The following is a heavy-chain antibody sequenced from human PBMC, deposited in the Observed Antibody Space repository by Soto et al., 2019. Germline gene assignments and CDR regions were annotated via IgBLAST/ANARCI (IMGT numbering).Heavy chain of an antibody. CDR2: IKKDGSQI. CDR1: GFSFGSSW. Sequence: EVQLVESGGGLVQPGGSLRLSCVASGFSFGSSWMTWVRQAPGKGLEWVANIKKDGSQISYLDSVRGRFTISRDNAKNSLYLQMNSLRAEDTALYYCARDVSPGSSSLNLYAFDIWGQGTMVTVSS. J-gene: IGHJ3*02. V-gene: IGHV3-7*05. D-gene: IGHD6-13*01. CDR3: ARDVSPGSSSLNLYAFDI.